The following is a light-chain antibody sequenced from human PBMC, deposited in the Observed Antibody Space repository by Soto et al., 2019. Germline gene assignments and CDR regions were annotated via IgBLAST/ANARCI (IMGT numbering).Light chain of an antibody. Sequence: EIVVTQSPATLSVSPGGRATLSCRASQSISDTLAWYQQKPGQAPRLLIYSASRGATGFPARFSGSGSGTEFTLTISSLQPDDFATYYCQQYNSYWTFGQGTKVDI. V-gene: IGKV3-15*01. J-gene: IGKJ1*01. CDR3: QQYNSYWT. CDR2: SAS. CDR1: QSISDT.